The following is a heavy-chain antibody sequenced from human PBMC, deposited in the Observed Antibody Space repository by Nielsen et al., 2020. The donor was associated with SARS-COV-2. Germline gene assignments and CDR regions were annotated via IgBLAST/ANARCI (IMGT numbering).Heavy chain of an antibody. CDR3: ARIRTWIQLWTTGY. V-gene: IGHV3-30*04. Sequence: GESLKISCAASGFTFSSYAMHWVRQAPGKGLEWVAVISYDGSNKYYADSVKGRFTISRDNSKNTLYLQMNSLRAEDTAVYYCARIRTWIQLWTTGYWGQGTLVTVSS. CDR1: GFTFSSYA. J-gene: IGHJ4*02. CDR2: ISYDGSNK. D-gene: IGHD5-18*01.